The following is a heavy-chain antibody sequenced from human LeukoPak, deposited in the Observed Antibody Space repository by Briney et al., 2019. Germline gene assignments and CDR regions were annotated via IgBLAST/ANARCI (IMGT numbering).Heavy chain of an antibody. CDR3: ARDLGGSGSYQVY. CDR1: GFTFSSYA. D-gene: IGHD3-10*01. CDR2: IYGGDNT. Sequence: GGSLRLSCAASGFTFSSYAMSWVRQAPGKGLEWVSVIYGGDNTYYADSVKGRFTISRDNSKNTLYLQMNSLRAEDTAVYYCARDLGGSGSYQVYWGQGTLVTVSS. J-gene: IGHJ4*02. V-gene: IGHV3-53*01.